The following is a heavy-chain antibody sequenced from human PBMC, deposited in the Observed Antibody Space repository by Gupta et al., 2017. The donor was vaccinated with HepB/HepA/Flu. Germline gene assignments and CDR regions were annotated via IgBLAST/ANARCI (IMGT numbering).Heavy chain of an antibody. CDR1: GYTFTSYD. J-gene: IGHJ5*02. V-gene: IGHV1-8*01. CDR3: ARGPTLWFGELGTLPFDP. Sequence: QVQLVQSGAEVKKPGASVKVSCKASGYTFTSYDINWVRQATGQGLEWMGWMNPNSGNTGYAQKFQGRVTMTRNTSISTAYMELSSLRSEDTAVYYCARGPTLWFGELGTLPFDPWGHETLVTVSS. CDR2: MNPNSGNT. D-gene: IGHD3-10*01.